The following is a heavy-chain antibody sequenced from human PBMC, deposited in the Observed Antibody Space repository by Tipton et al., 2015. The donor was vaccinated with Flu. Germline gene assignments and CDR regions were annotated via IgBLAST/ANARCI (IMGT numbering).Heavy chain of an antibody. CDR1: DYSISSGYY. J-gene: IGHJ4*01. V-gene: IGHV4-38-2*02. D-gene: IGHD3-10*01. CDR3: SRSTYYYGSGSSDY. Sequence: GLVKPSETLSLICTVSDYSISSGYYWGWIRQPPGKGLEWIGSISHSGRTYYNPSLMSRVTISVDTAKNQFSQRLSSVTAADTAVYYCSRSTYYYGSGSSDYWGHGTLVTVSS. CDR2: ISHSGRT.